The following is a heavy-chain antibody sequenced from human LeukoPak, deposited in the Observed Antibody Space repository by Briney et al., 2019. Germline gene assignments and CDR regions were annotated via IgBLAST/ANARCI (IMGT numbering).Heavy chain of an antibody. CDR1: GGSISSGGYS. V-gene: IGHV4-30-2*01. D-gene: IGHD3-10*01. CDR3: ARSMVRGANAFDI. Sequence: SETLSLTCTVSGGSISSGGYSWSWIRQPPGKGLEWIGYIYHSGSTYYNPSLKSRVTISVDRSKNQFSLKLSSVTAADTAVYYCARSMVRGANAFDIWGQGTMVTVSS. CDR2: IYHSGST. J-gene: IGHJ3*02.